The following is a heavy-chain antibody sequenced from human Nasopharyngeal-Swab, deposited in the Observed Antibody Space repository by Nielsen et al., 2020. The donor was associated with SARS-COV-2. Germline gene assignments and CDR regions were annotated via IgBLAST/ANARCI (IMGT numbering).Heavy chain of an antibody. CDR1: AYTFTSYY. J-gene: IGHJ6*02. CDR2: INPTAGST. Sequence: ASVKVSCKASAYTFTSYYLHWVRQAPGQGLEWMGIINPTAGSTSYAQKFQGRVTMTRVTSTSTVYMELNSLRSEDTAVYYCARVLPFRITGTSGMDVWGQGTTVTVSS. CDR3: ARVLPFRITGTSGMDV. V-gene: IGHV1-46*01. D-gene: IGHD1-7*01.